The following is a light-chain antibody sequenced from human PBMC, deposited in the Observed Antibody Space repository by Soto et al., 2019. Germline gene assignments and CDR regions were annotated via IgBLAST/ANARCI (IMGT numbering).Light chain of an antibody. CDR3: SSYAGSNNLYV. CDR1: SSDIGVYNY. Sequence: QSVLTPPPSASGSPGQSVTFSCTGTSSDIGVYNYVSSYQQHPGKAPKLMIYEVSELPSGVPDRLSGSKSGNTASLTVSGLQTEDEADYYCSSYAGSNNLYVFGTGTKLTVL. V-gene: IGLV2-8*01. J-gene: IGLJ1*01. CDR2: EVS.